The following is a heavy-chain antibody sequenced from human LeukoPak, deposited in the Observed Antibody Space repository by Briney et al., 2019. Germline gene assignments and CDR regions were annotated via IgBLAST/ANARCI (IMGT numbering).Heavy chain of an antibody. J-gene: IGHJ4*02. Sequence: GASVKVSCKASGYTFTSYDINWARQATGQGLEWMGWMNPNSGNTGYAQKFQGRVTMTRNNSISTAYMELSSLRSEDTAVYYCARGLVPAANPLNDYWGQGTLVTVSS. V-gene: IGHV1-8*01. CDR2: MNPNSGNT. CDR1: GYTFTSYD. CDR3: ARGLVPAANPLNDY. D-gene: IGHD2-2*01.